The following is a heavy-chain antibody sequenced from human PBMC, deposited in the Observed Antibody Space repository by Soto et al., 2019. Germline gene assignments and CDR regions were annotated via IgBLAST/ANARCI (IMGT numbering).Heavy chain of an antibody. Sequence: SETLSLTCTVSGSSTSSYYWSWTRQHPGKAVSWIGYIHYSRSTIYVPALESRVTIPVGKSKNQVSLKLSSVTAADTAVYYCASWAGEKPEQASWDQGALVAASS. V-gene: IGHV4-59*12. J-gene: IGHJ4*02. CDR2: IHYSRST. CDR3: ASWAGEKPEQAS. D-gene: IGHD1-26*01. CDR1: GSSTSSYY.